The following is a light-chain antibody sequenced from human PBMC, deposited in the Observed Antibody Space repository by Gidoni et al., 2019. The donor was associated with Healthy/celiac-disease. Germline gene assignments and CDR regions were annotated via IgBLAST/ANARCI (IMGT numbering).Light chain of an antibody. V-gene: IGKV1-33*01. J-gene: IGKJ4*01. CDR3: QQYDNLPPLT. CDR2: DAS. CDR1: QDISNY. Sequence: DIHMTQSPSSLSASVGARVTITCQASQDISNYLNWYQQKPGKAPKLLIYDASNLETGVPSRFSGSGSGTDFTFTISSLQPEDIATYYCQQYDNLPPLTFGGGTKVEIK.